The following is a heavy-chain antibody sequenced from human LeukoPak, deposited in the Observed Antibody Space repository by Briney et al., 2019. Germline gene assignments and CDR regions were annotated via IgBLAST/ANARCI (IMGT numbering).Heavy chain of an antibody. CDR3: ATRGGPARQKTRRGAFDI. J-gene: IGHJ3*02. Sequence: PSETLSLTCAVYGGSFSGYYWSWIRQPPGKGLEWIGEINHSGSTNYNPSLKSRVTISVDTSKNQFSLKLSSVTAADTAVYYCATRGGPARQKTRRGAFDIWGQGTMVTVSS. CDR1: GGSFSGYY. CDR2: INHSGST. V-gene: IGHV4-34*01. D-gene: IGHD6-6*01.